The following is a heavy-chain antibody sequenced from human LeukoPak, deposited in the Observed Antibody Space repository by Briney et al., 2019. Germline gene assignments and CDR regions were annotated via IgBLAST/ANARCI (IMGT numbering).Heavy chain of an antibody. D-gene: IGHD1-7*01. CDR1: GFAFSDYY. J-gene: IGHJ4*02. CDR2: ISSSGSTI. CDR3: ARDHIRSPTGTTTYYFDY. V-gene: IGHV3-11*04. Sequence: GGSLRLSCAASGFAFSDYYMSWIRQAPGKGLEWVPYISSSGSTIYYADSVKGRFTISRDNAKNSLYLQMNSLRAEDTAVYYCARDHIRSPTGTTTYYFDYWGQGTLVTVSS.